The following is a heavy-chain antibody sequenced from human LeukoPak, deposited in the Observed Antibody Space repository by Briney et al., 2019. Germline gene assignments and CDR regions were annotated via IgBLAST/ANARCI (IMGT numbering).Heavy chain of an antibody. D-gene: IGHD2-15*01. J-gene: IGHJ5*02. CDR3: ARGPWDIVVVVAATGWFDP. V-gene: IGHV4-34*01. Sequence: SETLSLTCAVYGGSFSGYYGSWIRQPPGKGLEWIGEINHSGSTNYNPSLKRRVTISVDTSKNQFSLKLSSVTAADTAVYYCARGPWDIVVVVAATGWFDPWGQGTLVTVSS. CDR1: GGSFSGYY. CDR2: INHSGST.